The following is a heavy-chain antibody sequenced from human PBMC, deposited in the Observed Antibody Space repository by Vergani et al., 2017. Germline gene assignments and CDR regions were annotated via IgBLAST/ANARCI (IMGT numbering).Heavy chain of an antibody. V-gene: IGHV3-33*01. D-gene: IGHD3-22*01. Sequence: QVQLVESGGGVVQPGRSLRLSCAASGFTFSSYGMHWVRQAPGQGLEWVAVIWYDGSNKYYADSVKGRFTISRDNSKNTLYLQMNSLRAEDTAVYYCALNGQIAEFDYGSQGTLVTVSS. CDR2: IWYDGSNK. J-gene: IGHJ4*02. CDR3: ALNGQIAEFDY. CDR1: GFTFSSYG.